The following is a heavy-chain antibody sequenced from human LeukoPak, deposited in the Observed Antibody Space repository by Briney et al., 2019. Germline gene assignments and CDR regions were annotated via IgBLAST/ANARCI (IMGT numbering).Heavy chain of an antibody. J-gene: IGHJ5*02. V-gene: IGHV1-18*01. CDR1: GYTFTSYG. CDR2: ISAYNGST. D-gene: IGHD6-13*01. Sequence: ASVKVSCKASGYTFTSYGISWVRQAPGQGLEWMGWISAYNGSTNYAQKLQGRVTMTTDTSTSTAYMELRSLRSDDTAVYYCARDLGYSSSWFRNNWFDPWGQGTLVTVSS. CDR3: ARDLGYSSSWFRNNWFDP.